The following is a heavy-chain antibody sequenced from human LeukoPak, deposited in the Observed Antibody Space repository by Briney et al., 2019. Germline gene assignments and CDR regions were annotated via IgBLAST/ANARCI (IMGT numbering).Heavy chain of an antibody. CDR2: INPNSGGT. J-gene: IGHJ4*02. Sequence: ASVKVSCKASGYTFTGYYMNWVRQAPGQGLEWMGWINPNSGGTNYAQKFQGRVTMTRDTSISTAYMELSRLRSDDTAVYYCARGSSAVALYYFDYWGQGTLVTVSS. CDR1: GYTFTGYY. V-gene: IGHV1-2*02. CDR3: ARGSSAVALYYFDY. D-gene: IGHD6-19*01.